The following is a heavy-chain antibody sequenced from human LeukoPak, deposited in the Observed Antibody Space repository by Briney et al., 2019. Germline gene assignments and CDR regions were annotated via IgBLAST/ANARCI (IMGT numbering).Heavy chain of an antibody. D-gene: IGHD5-12*01. CDR1: GYTFTSYY. Sequence: GASVKVSCKASGYTFTSYYMHWERQAPGHGLEWMGIINPSGGSTSYAQKFQGRVTMTRDTSTSTVYMELSSLRSEDTAVYYCATRGYSGYGIFDYWGQGTLVTVSS. J-gene: IGHJ4*02. V-gene: IGHV1-46*03. CDR3: ATRGYSGYGIFDY. CDR2: INPSGGST.